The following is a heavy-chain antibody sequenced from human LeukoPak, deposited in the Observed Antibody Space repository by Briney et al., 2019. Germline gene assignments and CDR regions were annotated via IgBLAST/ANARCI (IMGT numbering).Heavy chain of an antibody. CDR3: ARVDGGQSI. CDR2: FHRGGTT. J-gene: IGHJ4*02. CDR1: GFTVSNNY. D-gene: IGHD6-6*01. Sequence: PGGSLRLSCAASGFTVSNNYMSWVRQAPGKGLEWVSLFHRGGTTYYADSVKGRFTISRDNSKNTLYFQMNSLRAEDTAVYYCARVDGGQSIWGQGTLVTVSS. V-gene: IGHV3-53*01.